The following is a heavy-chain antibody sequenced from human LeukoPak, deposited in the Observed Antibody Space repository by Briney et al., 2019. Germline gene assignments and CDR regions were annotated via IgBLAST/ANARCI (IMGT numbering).Heavy chain of an antibody. CDR3: ARDGRGYSGYDFRYFDY. V-gene: IGHV1-69*06. Sequence: ASVKVSCKASGGTFISYGINWVRQASGQGLEWMGGIIPIFDTTNYAQKFQGRVTITADKSTSTAYMELSSLTSDDTAVYYCARDGRGYSGYDFRYFDYWGQGTLVTVSS. J-gene: IGHJ4*02. CDR2: IIPIFDTT. D-gene: IGHD5-12*01. CDR1: GGTFISYG.